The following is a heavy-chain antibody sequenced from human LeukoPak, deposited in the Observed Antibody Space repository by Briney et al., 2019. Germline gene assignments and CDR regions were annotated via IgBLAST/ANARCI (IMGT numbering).Heavy chain of an antibody. J-gene: IGHJ4*02. CDR1: GGSFSGYY. CDR3: ASLEWLPYYFDY. D-gene: IGHD3-3*01. V-gene: IGHV4-34*01. Sequence: PSETLSLTRAVYGGSFSGYYWSWIRQPPGKGLEWIGEINHSGSTNYNPSLKSRVTISVDTSKNQFSLKLSSVTAADTAVYYCASLEWLPYYFDYWGQGTLVTVSS. CDR2: INHSGST.